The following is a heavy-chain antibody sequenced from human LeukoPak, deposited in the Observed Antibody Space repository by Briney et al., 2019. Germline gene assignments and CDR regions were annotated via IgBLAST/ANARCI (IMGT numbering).Heavy chain of an antibody. CDR3: ARDQEGFDY. J-gene: IGHJ4*02. V-gene: IGHV1-46*01. CDR1: GYTFTGYY. Sequence: GASVKVSCKASGYTFTGYYMHWVRQAPGQGLEWMGMIYPRDGSTSYAQKFQGRVTVTRDTSTSTVRMELSGLRSEDTAVYYCARDQEGFDYWGQGTLVTVSS. CDR2: IYPRDGST.